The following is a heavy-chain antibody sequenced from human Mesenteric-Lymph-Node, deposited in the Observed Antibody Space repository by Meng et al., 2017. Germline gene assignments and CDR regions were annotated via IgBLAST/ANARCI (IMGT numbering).Heavy chain of an antibody. V-gene: IGHV1-3*01. CDR3: ASKEPYSYGPLDY. CDR1: GYTFTSYA. J-gene: IGHJ4*02. D-gene: IGHD5-18*01. CDR2: INAGNGNT. Sequence: QVQLVQSGAGVKRHGASVHVSCKASGYTFTSYAMQWVRQAPGQRLEWMGWINAGNGNTKYSQKFQGRVTITRDTSASTAYMELSSLRSEDTAVYYCASKEPYSYGPLDYWGQGTLVTVSS.